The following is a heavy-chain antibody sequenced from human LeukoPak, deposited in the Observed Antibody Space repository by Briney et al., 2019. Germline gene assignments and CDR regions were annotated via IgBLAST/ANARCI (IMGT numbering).Heavy chain of an antibody. J-gene: IGHJ3*02. Sequence: GGSLRLSCAASGFTFSSYWMSWVRQAPGKGLEWVANIRQDGSEKYYVDSVKGRFTISRDNAKNSLYLQMNSLRAEDTAVYYCARDGSHTVADAFDIWGQGTMVTVSS. CDR3: ARDGSHTVADAFDI. D-gene: IGHD4-11*01. CDR1: GFTFSSYW. V-gene: IGHV3-7*01. CDR2: IRQDGSEK.